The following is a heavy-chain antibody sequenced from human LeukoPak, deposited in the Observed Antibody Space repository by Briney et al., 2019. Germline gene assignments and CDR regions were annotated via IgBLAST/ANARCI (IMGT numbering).Heavy chain of an antibody. Sequence: GGSLRLSCAASGFTFSSYGMHWVRQAPGKGLEWVAVIWYDGNNKHYADSVKGRFTISRDNSKNTLHLQMNSLRAEDTAVYYCARDAFHCSSTSCYVIYYYYGMDVWGQGTTVTVSS. J-gene: IGHJ6*02. CDR1: GFTFSSYG. CDR3: ARDAFHCSSTSCYVIYYYYGMDV. CDR2: IWYDGNNK. V-gene: IGHV3-33*01. D-gene: IGHD2-2*01.